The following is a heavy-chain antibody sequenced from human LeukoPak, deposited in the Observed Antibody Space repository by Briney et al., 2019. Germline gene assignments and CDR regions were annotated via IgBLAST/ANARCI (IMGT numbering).Heavy chain of an antibody. D-gene: IGHD3-3*01. J-gene: IGHJ5*02. Sequence: GGSLRLSCSASGFTFSSYSMHWVRPAPGKGLEYVSAFLSDGHTTYYADSVKGRFTPSRDNSTSHLCLQRTSLRTKDMAVTSFVPSPATKFWSDYYTASWGQGTLVTVSS. CDR1: GFTFSSYS. V-gene: IGHV3-64D*09. CDR2: FLSDGHTT. CDR3: VPSPATKFWSDYYTAS.